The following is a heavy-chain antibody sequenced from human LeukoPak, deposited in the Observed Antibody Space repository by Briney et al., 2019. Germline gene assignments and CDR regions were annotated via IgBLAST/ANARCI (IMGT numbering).Heavy chain of an antibody. CDR1: GGTFSSYA. J-gene: IGHJ4*02. CDR2: IIPIFGTA. CDR3: ARLGYCSDGSCYESSDY. V-gene: IGHV1-69*13. Sequence: GASVKVSCKASGGTFSSYAISWVRQAPGQGLEWMGGIIPIFGTANYAQMFQGRVTITADESTSTAYMELSRLRSEDTAVYYCARLGYCSDGSCYESSDYWGQGTLVTVSS. D-gene: IGHD2-15*01.